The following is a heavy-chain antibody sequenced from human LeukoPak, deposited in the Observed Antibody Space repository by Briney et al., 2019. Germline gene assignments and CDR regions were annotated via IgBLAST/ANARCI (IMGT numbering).Heavy chain of an antibody. CDR2: IKQDGSEK. D-gene: IGHD3-16*02. V-gene: IGHV3-7*01. J-gene: IGHJ4*02. CDR1: GFTLSISW. Sequence: GGSLRLSCVASGFTLSISWMSWVRQAPGKGLEWVANIKQDGSEKYYVDSVRGRFTISRDNARNSLFLHMDSLRVEDTAVYFCARYRSQTEFDFWGQGTLVTVSS. CDR3: ARYRSQTEFDF.